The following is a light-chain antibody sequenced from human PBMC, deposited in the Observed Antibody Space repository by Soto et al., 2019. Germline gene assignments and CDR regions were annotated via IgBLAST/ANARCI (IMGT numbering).Light chain of an antibody. V-gene: IGLV2-8*01. CDR1: SSDVGGYNY. CDR3: CSYAGTRTSWV. CDR2: EGT. Sequence: QSALTQPPSASGSPGHSVTLSCTGTSSDVGGYNYVSWYQQHPGKAPKLLIFEGTKRPSGVSDRFSGSKSGNTASLTISGLQAEDEADYHCCSYAGTRTSWVFGTGTKLTVL. J-gene: IGLJ1*01.